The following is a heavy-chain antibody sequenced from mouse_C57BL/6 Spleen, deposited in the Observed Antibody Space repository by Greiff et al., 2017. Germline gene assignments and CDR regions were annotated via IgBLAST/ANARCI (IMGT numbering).Heavy chain of an antibody. D-gene: IGHD3-2*02. CDR1: GFTFSSYA. CDR2: ISDGGSYT. Sequence: EVKLMESGGGLAMPGGSLKLSCAASGFTFSSYAMSWVRQTPEKRLEWVATISDGGSYTYYPDNVKGRFTISRDNAKNNLYLQMSHLKSEDTAMYYCARDGDSSGYEYWGQGTTLTVSS. J-gene: IGHJ2*01. CDR3: ARDGDSSGYEY. V-gene: IGHV5-4*01.